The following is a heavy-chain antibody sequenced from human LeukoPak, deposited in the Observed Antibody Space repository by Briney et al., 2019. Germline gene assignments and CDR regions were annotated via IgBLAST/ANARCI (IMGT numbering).Heavy chain of an antibody. V-gene: IGHV4-39*07. Sequence: SETLSLTCTVSGGSISSSSYYWGWIRQPPGKGLEWIGYIYHSGSTYYNPSLKSRVTISVDRSKNQFSLKLSSVTAADTAVYYCARGFDISGAFDIWGQGTMVTVSS. CDR1: GGSISSSSYY. CDR2: IYHSGST. D-gene: IGHD3-9*01. J-gene: IGHJ3*02. CDR3: ARGFDISGAFDI.